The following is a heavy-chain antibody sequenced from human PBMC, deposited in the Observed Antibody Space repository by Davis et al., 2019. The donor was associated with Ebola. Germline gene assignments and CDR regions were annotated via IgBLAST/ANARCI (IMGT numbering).Heavy chain of an antibody. D-gene: IGHD6-13*01. V-gene: IGHV4-30-2*01. CDR1: GGSISSGGYS. CDR2: IYHSGST. Sequence: MPSETLSLTCAVSGGSISSGGYSWSWIRQPPGKGLEWIGYIYHSGSTYYNPSLKSRVTISVDRSKNQFSLKLSSVTAADTAVYYCASRIAAAYFDYWGQGTLVTVSS. CDR3: ASRIAAAYFDY. J-gene: IGHJ4*02.